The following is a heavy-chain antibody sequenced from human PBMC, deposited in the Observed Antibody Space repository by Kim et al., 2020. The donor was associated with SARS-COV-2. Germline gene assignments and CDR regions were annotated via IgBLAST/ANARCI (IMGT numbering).Heavy chain of an antibody. D-gene: IGHD3-10*01. V-gene: IGHV3-73*01. J-gene: IGHJ5*02. CDR1: GFTFSASA. Sequence: GGSLRLSCEASGFTFSASAMHWVRQASGKGPEWVGRIRSKANNYATAYGASVKGRFIISRDDSKDTAYLQMNSLKAEDTAVYYCTIPPRGAATENWFGPWGQGPLPPAPS. CDR3: TIPPRGAATENWFGP. CDR2: IRSKANNYAT.